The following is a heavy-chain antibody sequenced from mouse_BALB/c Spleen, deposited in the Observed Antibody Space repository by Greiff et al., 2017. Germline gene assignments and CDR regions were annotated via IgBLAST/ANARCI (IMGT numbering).Heavy chain of an antibody. CDR3: TTAYYGNYEGDY. J-gene: IGHJ2*01. Sequence: QVQLQQPGAELVRPGASVKLSCKASGYTFTSYWINWVKQRPGQGLEWIGNIYPSDSYTNYNQKFKDKATLTVDKSSSTAYMQLSSPTSEDSAVYYCTTAYYGNYEGDYWGQGTTLSLL. D-gene: IGHD2-10*01. CDR1: GYTFTSYW. CDR2: IYPSDSYT. V-gene: IGHV1-69*02.